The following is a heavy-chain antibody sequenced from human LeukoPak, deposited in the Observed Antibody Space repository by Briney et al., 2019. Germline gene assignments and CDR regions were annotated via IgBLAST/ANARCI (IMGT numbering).Heavy chain of an antibody. CDR1: GGSISSYY. CDR3: ARGRGSSWYRPNAPPDY. V-gene: IGHV4-4*07. Sequence: SETLSLTCTVSGGSISSYYWSWIRQPAGKGLEWIGRIHTSGSTNYNPSLKSRVTMSVDTSKNQFSLKLSSVTAADTAVYYCARGRGSSWYRPNAPPDYWGQGTLVTVSS. J-gene: IGHJ4*02. CDR2: IHTSGST. D-gene: IGHD6-13*01.